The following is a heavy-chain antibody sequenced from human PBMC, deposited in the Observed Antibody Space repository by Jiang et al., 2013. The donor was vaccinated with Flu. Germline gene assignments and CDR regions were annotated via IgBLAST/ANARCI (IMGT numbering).Heavy chain of an antibody. J-gene: IGHJ2*01. V-gene: IGHV1-2*02. D-gene: IGHD2-15*01. CDR3: ARGPYCSGGSCYGHWYFDL. CDR2: INPNSGGT. Sequence: EVKKPGASVKVSCKASGYTFTGYYMHWVRQAPGQGLEWMGWINPNSGGTKYAQKFQGRVTMTRDTSISTAYMELSRLRSDDTAVYYCARGPYCSGGSCYGHWYFDLWGRGTLVIVSS. CDR1: GYTFTGYY.